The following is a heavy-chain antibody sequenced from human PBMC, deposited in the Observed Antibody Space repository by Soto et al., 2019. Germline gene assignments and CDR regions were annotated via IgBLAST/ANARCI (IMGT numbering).Heavy chain of an antibody. Sequence: SETLSLTCSVSGYSVSSSDYYWAWIRQPPGKGLEWIGSMFYSGLTYYNPSLKSRVTLSVDTSKNQFSVRLSSVTATDTAVYYCAPLSVSLSGPYGIHVWGQGTTVTVSS. J-gene: IGHJ6*02. CDR3: APLSVSLSGPYGIHV. CDR1: GYSVSSSDYY. CDR2: MFYSGLT. D-gene: IGHD2-15*01. V-gene: IGHV4-39*01.